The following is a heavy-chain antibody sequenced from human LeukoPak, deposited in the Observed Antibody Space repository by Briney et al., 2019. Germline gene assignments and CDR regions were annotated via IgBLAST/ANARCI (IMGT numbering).Heavy chain of an antibody. CDR1: GFTFSSYW. D-gene: IGHD2-15*01. CDR3: AKDIRPGGGYYYYGMDV. Sequence: GGSLRLSCAASGFTFSSYWMSWVRQAPGKGLEWVANIKQDGSEKYYVDSVKGRFTISRDNAKNSLYLQMNSLRAEDTALYYCAKDIRPGGGYYYYGMDVWGQGTTVTVSS. J-gene: IGHJ6*02. CDR2: IKQDGSEK. V-gene: IGHV3-7*03.